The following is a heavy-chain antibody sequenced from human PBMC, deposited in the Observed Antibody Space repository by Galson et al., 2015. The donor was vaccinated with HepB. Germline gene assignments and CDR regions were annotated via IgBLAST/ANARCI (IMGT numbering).Heavy chain of an antibody. J-gene: IGHJ6*02. D-gene: IGHD5-18*01. V-gene: IGHV3-33*08. Sequence: SLRLSCAASGFTFSSYGMHWVRQAPGKGLEWVAVIWYDGSNKCYADSVKGRFTISRDNSKNTLYLQMNSLRAEDTAVYYCARDRGDSDGYGTDVWGQGTTVTVSS. CDR3: ARDRGDSDGYGTDV. CDR2: IWYDGSNK. CDR1: GFTFSSYG.